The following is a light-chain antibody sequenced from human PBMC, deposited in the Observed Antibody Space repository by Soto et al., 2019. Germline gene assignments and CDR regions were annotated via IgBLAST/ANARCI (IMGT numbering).Light chain of an antibody. CDR3: QQYGSSPLT. V-gene: IGKV3-20*01. Sequence: EIVLMQSPGTLSLSPGERATLSCRASQSVNGNFFAWYQQKPGQAPRLLIYGASSRATGIPDRFSGSGSGTDFTLTISRLEPEDFAVYCCQQYGSSPLTFGGGTKVEIK. CDR2: GAS. J-gene: IGKJ4*01. CDR1: QSVNGNF.